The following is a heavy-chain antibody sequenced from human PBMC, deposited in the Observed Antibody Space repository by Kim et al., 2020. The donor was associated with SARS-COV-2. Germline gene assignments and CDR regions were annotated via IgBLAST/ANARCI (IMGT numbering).Heavy chain of an antibody. D-gene: IGHD4-17*01. CDR3: VRGWDYGYF. CDR1: GYTFTAYY. Sequence: ASVKVSCKTSGYTFTAYYLHWVRQASGQGLEWVGRINPNSGGTNSPRNFRGRVTMTRDASISTAYMELTSLTSDDTAVYYCVRGWDYGYFWGEGTLVTVS. V-gene: IGHV1-2*06. CDR2: INPNSGGT. J-gene: IGHJ4*02.